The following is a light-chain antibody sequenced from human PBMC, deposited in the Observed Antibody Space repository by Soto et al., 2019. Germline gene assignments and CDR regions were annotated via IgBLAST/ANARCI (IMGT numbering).Light chain of an antibody. CDR3: SSYTSSSTQV. CDR1: SSDVGGYNY. J-gene: IGLJ2*01. CDR2: DVS. Sequence: QSVLTQPASVSGSPGQSITISCTGTSSDVGGYNYFSWYQQHPGKAPKLMIYDVSNRPSGVSNRFSGSKSGNTASLTISGLQAEDEADYYCSSYTSSSTQVFGGGTKLTVL. V-gene: IGLV2-14*01.